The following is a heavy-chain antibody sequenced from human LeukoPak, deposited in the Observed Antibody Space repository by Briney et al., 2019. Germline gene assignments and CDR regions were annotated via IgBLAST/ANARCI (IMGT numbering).Heavy chain of an antibody. CDR1: GFTFSSYS. CDR2: ISSSSSYI. D-gene: IGHD4-17*01. J-gene: IGHJ4*02. V-gene: IGHV3-21*01. CDR3: ARPTVTTGDY. Sequence: GRSLGLSCAASGFTFSSYSMNWVRQAPGKGLEWVSSISSSSSYIYYADSVKGRFTISRDNAKNSLYLQMNSLRAEGTAVYYCARPTVTTGDYWGQGTLVTVSS.